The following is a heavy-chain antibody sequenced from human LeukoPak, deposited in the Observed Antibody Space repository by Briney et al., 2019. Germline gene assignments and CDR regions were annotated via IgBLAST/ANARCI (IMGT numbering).Heavy chain of an antibody. Sequence: SGGSLRLSCAASGFTFSSYSMNWVRQAPGKGLEWVSYISSCSSTIYYADSVKGRFTISRDNAKNSLYLQMNSLRDEDTAVYYCARGVSWIQLWLEGYFDYWGQGTLVTVSS. D-gene: IGHD5-18*01. CDR2: ISSCSSTI. CDR3: ARGVSWIQLWLEGYFDY. CDR1: GFTFSSYS. J-gene: IGHJ4*02. V-gene: IGHV3-48*02.